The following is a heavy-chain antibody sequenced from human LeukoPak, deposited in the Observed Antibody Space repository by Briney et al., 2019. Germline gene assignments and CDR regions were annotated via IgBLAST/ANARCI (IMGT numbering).Heavy chain of an antibody. CDR1: GYTFSSYG. Sequence: AAVKVSCKASGYTFSSYGISWVRQAPGQGLEWMGWISTYDGNTKYAENLQDRVTMTTDTSTSTDHMELRSLRSDDTAVYFCARESNWAYYFDYWGQGTLLTVSS. CDR2: ISTYDGNT. CDR3: ARESNWAYYFDY. J-gene: IGHJ4*02. D-gene: IGHD1-1*01. V-gene: IGHV1-18*01.